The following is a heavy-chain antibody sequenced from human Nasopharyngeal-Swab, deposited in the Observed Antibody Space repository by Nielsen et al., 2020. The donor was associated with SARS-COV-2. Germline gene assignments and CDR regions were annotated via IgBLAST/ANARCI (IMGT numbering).Heavy chain of an antibody. CDR1: GGSVSSYY. V-gene: IGHV4-59*02. D-gene: IGHD6-13*01. Sequence: SETLSLTCTVSGGSVSSYYRSWIRQPPGKGLEWIGYIYYSGSTNYNPSLKSRVTISVDTSKNQFSLKLSSVTAADTAVYYCARAYSSSWYPGYYYYGMDVWGQGTTVTVSS. CDR3: ARAYSSSWYPGYYYYGMDV. CDR2: IYYSGST. J-gene: IGHJ6*02.